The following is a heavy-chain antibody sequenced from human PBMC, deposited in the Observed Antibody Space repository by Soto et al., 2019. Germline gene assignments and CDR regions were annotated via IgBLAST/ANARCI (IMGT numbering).Heavy chain of an antibody. Sequence: QVQLVESGGGVVQPGRSLRLSCVASGIILSNYAMHWVRQAPGKGLEWVAVISYDGSTKSYADSVKGRFTISRDNSKNPLYLQMDSLRPEDTAVYYCARDSSYYGSGTYYMSYWGQGTLVTVSS. V-gene: IGHV3-30-3*01. CDR2: ISYDGSTK. J-gene: IGHJ4*02. D-gene: IGHD3-10*01. CDR1: GIILSNYA. CDR3: ARDSSYYGSGTYYMSY.